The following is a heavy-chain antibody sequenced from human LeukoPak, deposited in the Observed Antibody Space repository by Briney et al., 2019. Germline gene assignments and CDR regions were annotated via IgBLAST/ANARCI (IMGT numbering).Heavy chain of an antibody. Sequence: PGGSLRLSCAASGFTFSSYGMTWVRQAPGKGLEWVSYISSSSSTIYYADSVKGRFTISRDNAKNSLYLQMNSLRAEDTAVYYCAKDLGYSGYADLFDYWGQGTLVTVSS. J-gene: IGHJ4*02. D-gene: IGHD5-12*01. CDR3: AKDLGYSGYADLFDY. CDR2: ISSSSSTI. V-gene: IGHV3-48*01. CDR1: GFTFSSYG.